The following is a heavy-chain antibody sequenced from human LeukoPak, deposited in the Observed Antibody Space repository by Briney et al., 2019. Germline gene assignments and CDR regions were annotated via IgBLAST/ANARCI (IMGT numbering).Heavy chain of an antibody. J-gene: IGHJ6*03. CDR3: ARGGYYYGSGSPIYYYYYMDV. CDR1: GYTFTSYD. V-gene: IGHV1-8*01. CDR2: MNPNSGNT. D-gene: IGHD3-10*01. Sequence: ASVKVSCKASGYTFTSYDINWVRQATGQGLEWMGWMNPNSGNTGYAQKFQGRVTMTRNTSISTAYMELSSLRSEDTAVYYCARGGYYYGSGSPIYYYYYMDVRGEGTTVTVSS.